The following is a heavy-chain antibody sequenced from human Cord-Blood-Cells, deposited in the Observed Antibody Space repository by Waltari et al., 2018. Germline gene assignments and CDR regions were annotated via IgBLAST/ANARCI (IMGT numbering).Heavy chain of an antibody. D-gene: IGHD6-6*01. J-gene: IGHJ3*02. Sequence: QVQLVQSGAEVKKPGASVKVSCKASGYTFTGYYMHWVRQAPGQGLEWMGWINPNSGGTNYAQKFQGRVTMTRDTSISTAYMELSRLRSDDTAVYYCARDTRRRIAARAFDIWGQGTMVTVSS. V-gene: IGHV1-2*02. CDR2: INPNSGGT. CDR3: ARDTRRRIAARAFDI. CDR1: GYTFTGYY.